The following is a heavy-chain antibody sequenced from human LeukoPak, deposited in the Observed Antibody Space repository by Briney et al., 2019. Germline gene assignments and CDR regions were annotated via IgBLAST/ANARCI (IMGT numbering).Heavy chain of an antibody. CDR1: GVSISGGDYS. D-gene: IGHD3-10*01. CDR3: ARGPDWYFDL. V-gene: IGHV4-30-2*01. CDR2: IYHSGST. J-gene: IGHJ2*01. Sequence: SETLSLTCAVSGVSISGGDYSWSWIRQPPGKGLEWIGYIYHSGSTYYNPSLKSRVAISVDRSKNQFSLNLISVTAADTAVYYCARGPDWYFDLWGRGTLVTVSS.